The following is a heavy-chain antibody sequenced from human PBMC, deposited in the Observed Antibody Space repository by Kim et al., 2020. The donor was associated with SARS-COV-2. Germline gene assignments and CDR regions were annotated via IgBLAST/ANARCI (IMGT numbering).Heavy chain of an antibody. D-gene: IGHD2-2*01. CDR3: ARGRSSSLLDSFDF. J-gene: IGHJ4*02. CDR2: INPNSGGT. Sequence: ASVKVSCKASGYSFTAYYMHWVRQAPGQGLEWMGRINPNSGGTNYPQNFQDRVSMIRDTSISTAYMELIRLTSDDTAVYYCARGRSSSLLDSFDFWGQGTLVTVSS. V-gene: IGHV1-2*06. CDR1: GYSFTAYY.